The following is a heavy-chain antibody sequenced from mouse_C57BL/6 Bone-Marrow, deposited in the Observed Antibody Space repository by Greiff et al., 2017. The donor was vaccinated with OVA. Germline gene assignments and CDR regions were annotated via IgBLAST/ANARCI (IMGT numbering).Heavy chain of an antibody. CDR3: ARSDYDYFDY. CDR2: ISSGSSTN. V-gene: IGHV5-17*01. D-gene: IGHD2-4*01. J-gene: IGHJ2*01. CDR1: GFTFSDYG. Sequence: DVQLVESGGGLVKPGGSLKLSCAASGFTFSDYGMHWVRQAPEKGLEWVAYISSGSSTNYYADTVKGRFTISRDNAKNTLFLQMTSLRSEDTAMYYCARSDYDYFDYWGQGTTLTVSS.